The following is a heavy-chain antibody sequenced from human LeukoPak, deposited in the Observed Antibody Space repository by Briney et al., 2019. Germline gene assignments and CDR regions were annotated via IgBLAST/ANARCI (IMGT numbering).Heavy chain of an antibody. V-gene: IGHV3-33*06. D-gene: IGHD2-15*01. CDR1: GFTFSSYG. J-gene: IGHJ6*02. CDR2: IWYDGSNQ. CDR3: AKSRDIVVVVAANDYGMDV. Sequence: GRSLRLSCAASGFTFSSYGMHWVRQAPGKGLEWVAVIWYDGSNQNYADSVKGRFTISRDNSKNTLYLQMNSLRAEDTAVYYCAKSRDIVVVVAANDYGMDVWGQGTTVTVSS.